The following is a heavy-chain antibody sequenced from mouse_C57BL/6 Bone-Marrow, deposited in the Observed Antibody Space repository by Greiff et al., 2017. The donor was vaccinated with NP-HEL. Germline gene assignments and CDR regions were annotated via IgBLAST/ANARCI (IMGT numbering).Heavy chain of an antibody. J-gene: IGHJ3*01. CDR2: IDPSDSYT. Sequence: QVQLQQPGAELVMPGASVKLSCKASGYTFTSYWMHWVKQRPGQGLEWIGEIDPSDSYTNYNQKFKGKSTLTVDKSSSTAYMQLSSLTSEASAVYYCARMGNSWFAYWGQGTLVTVSA. D-gene: IGHD2-1*01. V-gene: IGHV1-69*01. CDR3: ARMGNSWFAY. CDR1: GYTFTSYW.